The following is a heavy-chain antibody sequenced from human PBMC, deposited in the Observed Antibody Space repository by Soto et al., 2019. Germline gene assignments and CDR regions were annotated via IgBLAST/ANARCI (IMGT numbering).Heavy chain of an antibody. CDR3: AHHPYYCLGSYSVDY. V-gene: IGHV2-5*02. CDR2: IYWDDDK. CDR1: GFSLSTSGVG. Sequence: QITLKESGPTLVKPTQTLTLTCTFSGFSLSTSGVGVGWIRQPPGKALEWLAVIYWDDDKRYSPALKSRLTITKDPSKNQVVLTMTNMDPVDTATYFGAHHPYYCLGSYSVDYLGQGTLVTVSS. J-gene: IGHJ4*02. D-gene: IGHD3-10*01.